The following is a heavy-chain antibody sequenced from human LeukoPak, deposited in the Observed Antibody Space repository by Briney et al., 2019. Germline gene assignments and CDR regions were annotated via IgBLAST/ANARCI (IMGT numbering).Heavy chain of an antibody. CDR3: ARVLRPMASQYYFDY. D-gene: IGHD3-10*01. Sequence: SGSLSLTCTVSGASINTYYWSWIRQPPGKGLEWIGYIYYSGTTSYNPSLKTRVTISIDTSKNQFSLKLSSVTAADTAVYYCARVLRPMASQYYFDYWGQGTLVTLSS. V-gene: IGHV4-59*01. CDR2: IYYSGTT. J-gene: IGHJ4*02. CDR1: GASINTYY.